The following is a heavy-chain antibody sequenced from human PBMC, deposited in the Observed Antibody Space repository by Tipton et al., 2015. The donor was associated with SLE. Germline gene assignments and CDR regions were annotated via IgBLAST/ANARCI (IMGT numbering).Heavy chain of an antibody. Sequence: SLRLSCAASGFTFSSYAMSWVRQAPGKGLEWVSAISGSGASTYYADSVKGRFTISRDNSKNTLYLQMNSLRAEDTAVYYCAKEGATMVRAALHGAFDIWGQGTMVTVSS. CDR3: AKEGATMVRAALHGAFDI. CDR2: ISGSGAST. V-gene: IGHV3-23*01. D-gene: IGHD3-10*01. J-gene: IGHJ3*02. CDR1: GFTFSSYA.